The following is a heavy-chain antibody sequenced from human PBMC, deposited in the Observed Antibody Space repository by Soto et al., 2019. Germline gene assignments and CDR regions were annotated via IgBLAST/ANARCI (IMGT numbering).Heavy chain of an antibody. CDR3: ARCSGGSCYQPFDY. J-gene: IGHJ4*02. V-gene: IGHV3-23*01. D-gene: IGHD2-15*01. CDR1: GFTFSTYA. CDR2: ISGSDGST. Sequence: GGSLRLSCAASGFTFSTYAMTWVRQAPGKGLEWVSAISGSDGSTYYADSVKGRFTISRDNSKNTLYLQMNSLRAEDTAVYYCARCSGGSCYQPFDYWGQGTLVTVSS.